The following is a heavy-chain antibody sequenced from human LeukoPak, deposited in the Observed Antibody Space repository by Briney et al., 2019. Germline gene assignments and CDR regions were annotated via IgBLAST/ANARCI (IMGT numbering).Heavy chain of an antibody. Sequence: PSETLALTCTVSAGSINNYYWSWIRQPPGKGLEWIGYIYYSGSTNYNPSLKSRVTISVDTSKKQVSLNLSSVTAADTAVYYCARVAARYVGMDVWGPGTTVTVSS. J-gene: IGHJ6*02. CDR1: AGSINNYY. CDR2: IYYSGST. V-gene: IGHV4-59*01. D-gene: IGHD6-6*01. CDR3: ARVAARYVGMDV.